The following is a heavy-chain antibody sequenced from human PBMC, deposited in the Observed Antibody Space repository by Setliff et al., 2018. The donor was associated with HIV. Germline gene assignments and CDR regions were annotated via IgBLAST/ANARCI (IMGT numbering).Heavy chain of an antibody. CDR2: IYHSGST. D-gene: IGHD5-18*01. CDR3: ARTLRAAAMGYFDY. CDR1: GYSISSGYY. J-gene: IGHJ4*02. Sequence: SETLSLTCAVSGYSISSGYYWGWIRQPPGRGLEWIGSIYHSGSTYYNPSLKSRVTISVDTSKNQFSLKLTSVTAADTAVYYCARTLRAAAMGYFDYWGQGTLVTVSS. V-gene: IGHV4-38-2*01.